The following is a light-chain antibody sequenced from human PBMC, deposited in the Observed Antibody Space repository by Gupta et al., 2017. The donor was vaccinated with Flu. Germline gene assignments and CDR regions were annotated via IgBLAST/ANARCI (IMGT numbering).Light chain of an antibody. CDR2: GKN. CDR3: NSRDSSGNPFV. J-gene: IGLJ1*01. CDR1: SLRRYY. Sequence: SDLTQAPAVSVTLGQTVSITCQGDSLRRYYVSWYQQKPGQAPLVVIYGKNKRPSGIPDRFSGSSSGDTASLTITGAQAEDEADYYCNSRDSSGNPFVFGSGTTVTVL. V-gene: IGLV3-19*01.